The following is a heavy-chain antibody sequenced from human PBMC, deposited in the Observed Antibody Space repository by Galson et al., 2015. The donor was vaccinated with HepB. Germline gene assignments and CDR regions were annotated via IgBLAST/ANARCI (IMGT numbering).Heavy chain of an antibody. CDR3: AKDRTQLWLYYFDY. D-gene: IGHD5-18*01. J-gene: IGHJ4*02. CDR2: ISGSGGST. CDR1: GFTLRSYA. Sequence: SLRLSCAASGFTLRSYAMSWVRQAPGKGLEWVSAISGSGGSTYYADSVKGRFTISRDNSKNTLYLQMNSLRAEDTAVYYCAKDRTQLWLYYFDYWGQGTLVTVSS. V-gene: IGHV3-23*01.